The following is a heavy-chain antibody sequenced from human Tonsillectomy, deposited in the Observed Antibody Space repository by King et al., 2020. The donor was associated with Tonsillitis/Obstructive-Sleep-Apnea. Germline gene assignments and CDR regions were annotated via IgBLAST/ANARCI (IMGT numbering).Heavy chain of an antibody. J-gene: IGHJ4*02. CDR2: INHSGST. Sequence: VQLQQWGAGLLKPSETLSLTCAVYGGSFSGYYWSWIRQPPGKGLEWIGEINHSGSTNYNPSLKSRVTISLDTSKNQFSLNLSSVTAADTAVYYCAREYFFQISGFYAYWGQGTLVTVSS. CDR1: GGSFSGYY. D-gene: IGHD3-22*01. CDR3: AREYFFQISGFYAY. V-gene: IGHV4-34*01.